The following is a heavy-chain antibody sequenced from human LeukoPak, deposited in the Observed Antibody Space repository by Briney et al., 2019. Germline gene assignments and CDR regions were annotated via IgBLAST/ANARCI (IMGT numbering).Heavy chain of an antibody. V-gene: IGHV5-51*01. CDR2: IYPGDSDT. CDR1: GYSFTSYW. Sequence: NLGESLKISCKGSGYSFTSYWIGWVRQMPGKGLEWMGIIYPGDSDTRYRPSFQGQVTISADKSISTAYLQWSSLKASDTAMYYCARPLTTVTSRSYYYYYGMDVWGQGTTVTVSS. CDR3: ARPLTTVTSRSYYYYYGMDV. D-gene: IGHD4-11*01. J-gene: IGHJ6*02.